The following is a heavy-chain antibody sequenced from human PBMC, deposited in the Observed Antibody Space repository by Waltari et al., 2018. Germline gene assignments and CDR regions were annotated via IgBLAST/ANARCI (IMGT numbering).Heavy chain of an antibody. J-gene: IGHJ3*02. CDR3: AREPGNDAFDI. D-gene: IGHD2-2*01. CDR2: IYYSGST. CDR1: GGPISHYY. V-gene: IGHV4-59*01. Sequence: QVQLQESGPGLVKPSETLSLTCTVSGGPISHYYWSWLRQPPGKGLEWIGYIYYSGSTNYNPSLKSRVTISVDTSKNQFSRKLSSVTAADTAVYYCAREPGNDAFDIWGQGTMVTVSS.